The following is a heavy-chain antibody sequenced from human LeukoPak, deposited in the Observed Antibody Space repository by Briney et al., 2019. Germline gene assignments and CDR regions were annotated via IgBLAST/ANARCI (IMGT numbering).Heavy chain of an antibody. J-gene: IGHJ1*01. CDR3: ASSGAPRRYFQH. Sequence: SETLSLTCTVSGGSISSSSYYWGWIRQPPGKGLEWIGSIYYSGSTYYNPSLKSRVTISVDTSKNQFSLKLSSVTAADTAVYYCASSGAPRRYFQHWGQGTLVTVSS. CDR1: GGSISSSSYY. CDR2: IYYSGST. D-gene: IGHD1-26*01. V-gene: IGHV4-39*01.